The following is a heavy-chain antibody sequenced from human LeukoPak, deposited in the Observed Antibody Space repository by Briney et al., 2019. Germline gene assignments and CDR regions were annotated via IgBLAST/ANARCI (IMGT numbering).Heavy chain of an antibody. CDR3: ARPGVAYRGGDDY. J-gene: IGHJ4*02. CDR1: GFTFSSYW. Sequence: GGPLRLSCAASGFTFSSYWMSWVRQAPGKGLEWVANIKPDGSEKYYMGSVKGRFTISRDNAKNSLYLQMNSLRAEDTAAYYCARPGVAYRGGDDYWGQGTLVTVSS. D-gene: IGHD3-3*01. CDR2: IKPDGSEK. V-gene: IGHV3-7*01.